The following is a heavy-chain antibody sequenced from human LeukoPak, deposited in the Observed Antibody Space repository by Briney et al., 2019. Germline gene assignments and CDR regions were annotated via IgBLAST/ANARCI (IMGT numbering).Heavy chain of an antibody. D-gene: IGHD3-16*01. Sequence: SETLSLTCTVSGDSVSSSRYYWSWIRQPPGKGLEWIGEINHRGSTNYNPSLKSRVTISGDTSKNQFSLKLSSVTAADTAVYYCARGINWYFDLWGRGTLVTVSS. CDR1: GDSVSSSRYY. J-gene: IGHJ2*01. CDR3: ARGINWYFDL. V-gene: IGHV4-39*07. CDR2: INHRGST.